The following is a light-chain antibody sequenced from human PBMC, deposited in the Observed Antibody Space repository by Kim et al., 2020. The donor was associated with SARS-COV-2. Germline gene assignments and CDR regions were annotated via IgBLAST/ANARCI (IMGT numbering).Light chain of an antibody. J-gene: IGKJ1*01. CDR1: QSVSSN. CDR3: QQYNNWPPWT. Sequence: PGERATLSCRARQSVSSNLAWYQQKRGQAPRLLIYGASTRATGIPARFSGSGSGTEFTLTISSLQSEDFAVYYCQQYNNWPPWTFGQGTKVEIK. CDR2: GAS. V-gene: IGKV3-15*01.